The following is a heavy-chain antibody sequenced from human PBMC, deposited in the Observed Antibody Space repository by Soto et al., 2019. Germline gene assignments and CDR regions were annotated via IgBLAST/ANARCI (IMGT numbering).Heavy chain of an antibody. D-gene: IGHD6-13*01. V-gene: IGHV4-39*01. Sequence: QLQLQESGPGLLKPSEILSLTCTVSGGSISSTTYYWGWIRQPPGKGLEWIGSIYYNGYTYSNPSLKTRVTVSVDTSKNQFSLKLRSVTAADTAVYFCARHRAAAGSSYYDGMDVWGLGTTVTVSS. CDR1: GGSISSTTYY. CDR2: IYYNGYT. CDR3: ARHRAAAGSSYYDGMDV. J-gene: IGHJ6*02.